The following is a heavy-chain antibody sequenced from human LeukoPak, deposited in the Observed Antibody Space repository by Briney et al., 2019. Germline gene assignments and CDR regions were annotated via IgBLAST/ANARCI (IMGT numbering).Heavy chain of an antibody. CDR2: ISYDGSNK. CDR1: GFTFSSYG. Sequence: PGRSLRLSCAASGFTFSSYGMHWVRQAPGKGLEWVAVISYDGSNKYYADSVKGRFTISRDNSKNTLYLQMNSLRAEDTAVYYCEKVYSGSYSHFDYWGQGTLVTVSS. V-gene: IGHV3-30*18. CDR3: EKVYSGSYSHFDY. J-gene: IGHJ4*02. D-gene: IGHD1-26*01.